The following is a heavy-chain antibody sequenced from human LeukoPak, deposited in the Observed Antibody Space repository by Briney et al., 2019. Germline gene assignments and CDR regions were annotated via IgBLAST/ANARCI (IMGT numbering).Heavy chain of an antibody. V-gene: IGHV4-59*01. Sequence: PSETLSLTCTVSGGSISSYYWNWVRQPPGKGLEWIGYIYYSGSTNYSPSLKSRVTISVDTSKNQFSLKLSSVTAADTAVYYCARGSGWPDYYYYMDVWGKGTTVTISS. D-gene: IGHD6-19*01. CDR1: GGSISSYY. CDR2: IYYSGST. J-gene: IGHJ6*03. CDR3: ARGSGWPDYYYYMDV.